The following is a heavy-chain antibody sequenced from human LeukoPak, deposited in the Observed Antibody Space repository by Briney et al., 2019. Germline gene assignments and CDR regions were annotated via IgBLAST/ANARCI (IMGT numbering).Heavy chain of an antibody. J-gene: IGHJ6*02. D-gene: IGHD6-19*01. CDR3: ARESSGWSLRGGMDV. CDR2: FDPEDGET. Sequence: ASVKVSCKVSGYTLTELSMHWVRQAPGKGLEWMGGFDPEDGETIYAQKFQGRVTMTEDTSTDTAYMELSRLRSDDTAVYYCARESSGWSLRGGMDVWGQGTTVTVSS. V-gene: IGHV1-24*01. CDR1: GYTLTELS.